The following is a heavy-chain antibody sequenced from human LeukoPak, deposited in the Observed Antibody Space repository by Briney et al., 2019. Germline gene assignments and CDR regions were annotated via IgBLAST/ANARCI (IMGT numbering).Heavy chain of an antibody. D-gene: IGHD3-10*01. CDR1: GGSFSGYY. V-gene: IGHV4-34*01. CDR3: ARGTRSIGITMVRGVMYPFDP. Sequence: PSETLSLTCAVYGGSFSGYYWSWIRQPPGKGLEWIGEINHSGSTNYNPSLKSRVTISVDTSKNQFSPKLSSVTAADTAVYYCARGTRSIGITMVRGVMYPFDPWGQGTLVTVSS. CDR2: INHSGST. J-gene: IGHJ5*02.